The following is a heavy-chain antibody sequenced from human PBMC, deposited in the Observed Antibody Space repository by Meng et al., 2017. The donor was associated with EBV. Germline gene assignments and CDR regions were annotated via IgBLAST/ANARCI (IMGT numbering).Heavy chain of an antibody. CDR1: GFSLSTRGVG. CDR2: IYWDDDK. Sequence: QSTVHESGPTLVKPTQTLTLTCTVSGFSLSTRGVGVGWIRQPPGKALEWLALIYWDDDKRYSPSLKSRLTITKDTSKNQVVLTMTNMDPVDAATYYCAHIIAARPFDYWGQGTLVTVSS. J-gene: IGHJ4*02. CDR3: AHIIAARPFDY. V-gene: IGHV2-5*02. D-gene: IGHD6-6*01.